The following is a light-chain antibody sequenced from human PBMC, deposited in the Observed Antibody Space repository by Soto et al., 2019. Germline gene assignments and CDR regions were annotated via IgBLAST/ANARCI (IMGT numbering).Light chain of an antibody. J-gene: IGLJ1*01. CDR2: EVS. CDR1: SSDVGGYNY. CDR3: SSYPSSGYV. Sequence: QSALTQPASVSGSPGQAIPISCTGTSSDVGGYNYVSCYQQHPGKAPKLMIYEVSNLPSGGSNRFSGAKSGNTASLTISGRQAEDEAEYDCSSYPSSGYVLGTGTQLTVL. V-gene: IGLV2-14*01.